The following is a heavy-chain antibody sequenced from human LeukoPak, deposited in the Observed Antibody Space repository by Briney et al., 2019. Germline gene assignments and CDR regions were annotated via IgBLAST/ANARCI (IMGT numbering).Heavy chain of an antibody. V-gene: IGHV3-7*01. D-gene: IGHD6-13*01. CDR3: ARDLGAAAAGSIAFDI. CDR2: IKQDGSEE. J-gene: IGHJ3*02. CDR1: GFTFSSYW. Sequence: QTGGSLRLSCAASGFTFSSYWMSWVRQAPGKGLEWVANIKQDGSEEYYVDSVKGRFTISRDNAKNSLYLQMNSLRAEDTAVYYCARDLGAAAAGSIAFDIWGQGTMVTVSS.